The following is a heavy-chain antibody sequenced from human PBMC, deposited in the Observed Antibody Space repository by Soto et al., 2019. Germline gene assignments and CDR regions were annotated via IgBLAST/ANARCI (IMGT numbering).Heavy chain of an antibody. CDR1: GFTFSSYA. V-gene: IGHV3-30-3*01. CDR2: ISYDGSNK. D-gene: IGHD3-10*01. CDR3: ARELYGWGYGMDV. Sequence: QVQLVESGGGVVQPGRSLRLSCAASGFTFSSYAMHWVRQAPGKGLEWVAVISYDGSNKYYADSVKGRFTISRHNSKNSVYLQMNRLRDEDTAVYYCARELYGWGYGMDVWGQGTTVTVSS. J-gene: IGHJ6*02.